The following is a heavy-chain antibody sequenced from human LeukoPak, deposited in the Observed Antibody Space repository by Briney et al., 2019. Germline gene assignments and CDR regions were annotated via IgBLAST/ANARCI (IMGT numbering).Heavy chain of an antibody. CDR2: MYHSGST. CDR3: ARGKQRLYYFDY. J-gene: IGHJ4*02. D-gene: IGHD6-25*01. CDR1: GYSISSGYY. Sequence: PSETLSLTCTVSGYSISSGYYWGWIRQPPGKGLEWIGSMYHSGSTNYNPSLKSRVTISVDTSKNQFSLKLSSVTAADTAVYYCARGKQRLYYFDYWGQGTLVTVSS. V-gene: IGHV4-38-2*02.